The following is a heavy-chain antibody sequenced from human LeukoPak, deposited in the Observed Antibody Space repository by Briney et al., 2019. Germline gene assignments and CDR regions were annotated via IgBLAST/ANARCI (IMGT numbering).Heavy chain of an antibody. Sequence: ASVKVSCKASGYTFTGYYMHWVRQAPGQGLEWMGWINPNSGGTNYAQKFQGRVTMTRDTSISTAYMELSRLRSDDTAMYYCATGYCSSTSCFSWGQGTLVTVSS. V-gene: IGHV1-2*02. CDR3: ATGYCSSTSCFS. CDR2: INPNSGGT. J-gene: IGHJ4*02. CDR1: GYTFTGYY. D-gene: IGHD2-2*01.